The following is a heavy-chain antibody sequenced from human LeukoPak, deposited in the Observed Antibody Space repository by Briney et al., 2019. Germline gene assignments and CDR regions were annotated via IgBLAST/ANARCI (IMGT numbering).Heavy chain of an antibody. CDR3: AKTPLGWYVNY. CDR1: GFTFSSYA. CDR2: ISGSGGST. Sequence: GGSLRLSCAASGFTFSSYAMSWARQAPGKGLEWVSAISGSGGSTYYADSVKGRFTISRDNSKNTLYLQMNSLRAEDTAVYYCAKTPLGWYVNYRGQGTLVTVSS. J-gene: IGHJ4*02. V-gene: IGHV3-23*01. D-gene: IGHD6-19*01.